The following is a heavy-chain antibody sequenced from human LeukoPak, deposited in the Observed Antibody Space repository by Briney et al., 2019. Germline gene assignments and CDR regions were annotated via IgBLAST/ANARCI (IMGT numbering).Heavy chain of an antibody. CDR1: GFTFSSYS. J-gene: IGHJ4*02. D-gene: IGHD5-24*01. CDR3: AKDTYQKGVGMVMITRAADY. CDR2: ISRSSSYI. Sequence: GGSLRLSCAASGFTFSSYSMNWVRQAPGKGLEWVSSISRSSSYIYYADSVKGRFTISRDNAKNSLYLQMNSLRAEDTAVYYCAKDTYQKGVGMVMITRAADYWGQGTLVTVSS. V-gene: IGHV3-21*01.